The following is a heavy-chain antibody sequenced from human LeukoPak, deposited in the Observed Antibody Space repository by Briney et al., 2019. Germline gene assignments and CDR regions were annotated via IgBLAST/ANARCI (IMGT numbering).Heavy chain of an antibody. V-gene: IGHV1-18*01. CDR2: ISASDGHT. Sequence: ASVKVSCKASGYTFINYGFSWVRQAPGQGLEWMGWISASDGHTNNAQKSQGRLTMTTDTSTSTAYMELRSLRSDDTAVYFCARDQHTGSQKISDYWGQGTLVTVSS. CDR3: ARDQHTGSQKISDY. J-gene: IGHJ4*02. CDR1: GYTFINYG. D-gene: IGHD2-21*01.